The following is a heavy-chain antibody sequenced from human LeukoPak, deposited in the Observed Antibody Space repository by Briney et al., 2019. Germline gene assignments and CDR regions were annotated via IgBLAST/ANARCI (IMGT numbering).Heavy chain of an antibody. J-gene: IGHJ4*02. D-gene: IGHD1-26*01. CDR2: IVPILGIA. Sequence: GSSVKVSCKASGGSFSSYAISWVRQAPGQGLEWVGNIVPILGIADYAQKFQARVTITADKSASTVYMELTSLTSDDTAVYYCAREGTGSYAGSFVYWGQGTLVTVSS. CDR3: AREGTGSYAGSFVY. V-gene: IGHV1-69*04. CDR1: GGSFSSYA.